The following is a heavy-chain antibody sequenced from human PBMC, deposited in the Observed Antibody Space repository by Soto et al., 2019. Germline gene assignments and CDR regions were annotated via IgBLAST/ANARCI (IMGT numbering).Heavy chain of an antibody. J-gene: IGHJ6*02. CDR1: GFTFSSYA. Sequence: GGSLRLSCAASGFTFSSYAMHWVRQAPGKGLEWVAVISYDGSNKYYADSVKGRFTISRDNSKNTLYLQMNSLRAEDTAVYYCARSPYSSSSFDYYYGMDVWGQGTTVTVSS. V-gene: IGHV3-30-3*01. D-gene: IGHD6-6*01. CDR3: ARSPYSSSSFDYYYGMDV. CDR2: ISYDGSNK.